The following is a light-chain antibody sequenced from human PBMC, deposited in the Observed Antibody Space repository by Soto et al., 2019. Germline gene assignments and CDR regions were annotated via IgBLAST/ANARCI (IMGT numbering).Light chain of an antibody. CDR1: QSVSSN. Sequence: EVVMTQSPATLSVSPVERATLSCRASQSVSSNLAWYQQKHGQAPRLLIYGASTRATGIPARFSGSGSGTEFTLTISSLQSEDFAVYYCKQYDNWPPITFGQGIRLEIX. V-gene: IGKV3-15*01. CDR2: GAS. J-gene: IGKJ5*01. CDR3: KQYDNWPPIT.